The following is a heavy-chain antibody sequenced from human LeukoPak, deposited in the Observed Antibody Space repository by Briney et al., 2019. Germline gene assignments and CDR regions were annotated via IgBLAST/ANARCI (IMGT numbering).Heavy chain of an antibody. D-gene: IGHD2-2*01. Sequence: PGGSLRLSCAASGFTFDDYGMSWVRQAPGKGLEWVSGINWNGGSTGYADSVKGRFTISRDNAKNSLYLQMNSLRAEDTALYHCARASRLYCSNTSCYLFDYWGQGTLVTVSS. J-gene: IGHJ4*02. CDR1: GFTFDDYG. V-gene: IGHV3-20*01. CDR2: INWNGGST. CDR3: ARASRLYCSNTSCYLFDY.